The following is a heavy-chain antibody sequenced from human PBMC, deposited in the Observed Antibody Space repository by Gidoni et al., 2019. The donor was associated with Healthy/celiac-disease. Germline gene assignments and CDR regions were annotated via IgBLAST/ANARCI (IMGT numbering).Heavy chain of an antibody. V-gene: IGHV3-49*04. CDR1: GFTFGDYA. CDR3: TTYGSGTPFDY. J-gene: IGHJ4*02. CDR2: IRSKAYGGTT. D-gene: IGHD3-10*01. Sequence: EVQLVESGGGLVQPGRSLRLSCTASGFTFGDYAMSWVRQAPGKGREWVGFIRSKAYGGTTEYAESVKGRCTIARDDSKSIAYLQMNSLKTEDTAVYYCTTYGSGTPFDYWGQGTLVTVAS.